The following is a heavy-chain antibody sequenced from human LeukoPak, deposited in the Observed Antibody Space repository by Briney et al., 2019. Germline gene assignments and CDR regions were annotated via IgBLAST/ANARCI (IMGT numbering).Heavy chain of an antibody. CDR3: ARDLSGSYDY. CDR1: GYTFTGNY. CDR2: INPSSGGT. D-gene: IGHD1-26*01. V-gene: IGHV1-2*02. Sequence: ASVKVSCKASGYTFTGNYIHWVRQAPGQGLEWMGLINPSSGGTNYAQEFQGRVTMTRDTSISTAYMELTRLRSDDTAVDYCARDLSGSYDYWGQGTLVTVSS. J-gene: IGHJ4*02.